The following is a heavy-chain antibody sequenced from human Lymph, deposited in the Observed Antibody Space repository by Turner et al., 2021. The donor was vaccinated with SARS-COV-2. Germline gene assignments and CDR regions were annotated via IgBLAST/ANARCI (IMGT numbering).Heavy chain of an antibody. CDR1: GYTFTAYY. V-gene: IGHV1-2*02. D-gene: IGHD4-17*01. Sequence: QVQLVQSGAEVKKPGASVKVSCKASGYTFTAYYMHWGRQAPGQGLEWMGWINPNSGGTNYAQKFQGRVTMTRDTSISTAYMELSRLTSDDTAVYYCAREGVTVSGYYYGMDVWGQGTTVTVSS. CDR2: INPNSGGT. CDR3: AREGVTVSGYYYGMDV. J-gene: IGHJ6*02.